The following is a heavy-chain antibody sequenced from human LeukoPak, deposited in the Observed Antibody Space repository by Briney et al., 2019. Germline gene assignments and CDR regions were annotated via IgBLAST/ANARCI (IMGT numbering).Heavy chain of an antibody. CDR3: AKDEEVMDAFDI. CDR1: GFTVSSYA. Sequence: GGSLRLSCAASGFTVSSYAMSWARQAPGKGLEWVSAISGSGGSTYYADSVKGRFTISRDNSKNTLYLQMNSLRAEDTAVYYCAKDEEVMDAFDIWGQGTMVTVSS. D-gene: IGHD2-21*01. J-gene: IGHJ3*02. CDR2: ISGSGGST. V-gene: IGHV3-23*01.